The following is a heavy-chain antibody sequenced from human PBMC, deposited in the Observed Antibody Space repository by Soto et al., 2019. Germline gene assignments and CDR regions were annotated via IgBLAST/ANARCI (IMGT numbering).Heavy chain of an antibody. V-gene: IGHV1-69*02. J-gene: IGHJ4*02. Sequence: AAGKVSCKGSGGTFSSYTISWVRQAPGQGLEWMGRIIPILGIANYAQKFQGRVTITADKSTSTAYMELSSLRSEDTAVYYCASPSSSGWYGTFDYWGQGTLVTVSS. CDR1: GGTFSSYT. CDR2: IIPILGIA. CDR3: ASPSSSGWYGTFDY. D-gene: IGHD6-19*01.